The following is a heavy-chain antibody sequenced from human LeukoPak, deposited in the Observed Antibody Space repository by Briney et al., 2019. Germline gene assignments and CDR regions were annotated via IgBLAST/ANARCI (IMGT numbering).Heavy chain of an antibody. CDR3: ARDFYGGAPLDI. D-gene: IGHD4-23*01. J-gene: IGHJ3*02. Sequence: SVKVSCKASGGTFSSYTISWVRQAPGQGLEWMGGIIPIFGTANYAQKFQGRVTITADESTSTAYMELSSLRSEDTAVYYCARDFYGGAPLDIWGQGTMVTVSS. CDR2: IIPIFGTA. V-gene: IGHV1-69*01. CDR1: GGTFSSYT.